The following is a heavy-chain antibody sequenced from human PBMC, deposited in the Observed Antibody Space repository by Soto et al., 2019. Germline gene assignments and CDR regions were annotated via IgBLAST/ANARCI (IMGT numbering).Heavy chain of an antibody. CDR2: ISYDGSNK. CDR1: GFTFSNNA. CDR3: AIGTTTSAFSAMDV. D-gene: IGHD1-1*01. Sequence: QVQLVESGGGVVQPGRSLRLSCAASGFTFSNNAMDWVRQAPGKGLEWVAVISYDGSNKYIAESVKGRFTISRDNSKNTLFLQMNSLRVEDTAVYYCAIGTTTSAFSAMDVWGQGTTVSVSS. J-gene: IGHJ6*02. V-gene: IGHV3-30-3*01.